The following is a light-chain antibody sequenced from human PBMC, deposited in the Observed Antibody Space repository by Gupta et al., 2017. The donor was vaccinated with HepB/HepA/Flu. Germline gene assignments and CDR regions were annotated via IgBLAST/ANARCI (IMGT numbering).Light chain of an antibody. Sequence: QLLLTPSPSAPSSLGASVKLTCTLSSAHSNYALAWHQQQPEKGPRAVMIVNSDGRHRKGDGSRDRFSGSSSGAARYLTISSRQAEDEDYYYCQTGGAGHWVFGGGTKLTVL. J-gene: IGLJ3*02. CDR3: QTGGAGHWV. V-gene: IGLV4-69*01. CDR1: SAHSNYA. CDR2: VNSDGRH.